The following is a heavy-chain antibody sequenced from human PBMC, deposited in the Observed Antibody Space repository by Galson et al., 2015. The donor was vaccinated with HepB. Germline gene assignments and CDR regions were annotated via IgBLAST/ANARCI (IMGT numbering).Heavy chain of an antibody. CDR2: ISSSSSTI. CDR1: GFTFSSYS. CDR3: ARRPRWELTYYYYYGMDV. Sequence: SLRLSCAAPGFTFSSYSMNWVRQAPGKGLEWVSHISSSSSTIYYADSVKGRFTISRDNAKNSLCLQMNSLRAEDTAVYYCARRPRWELTYYYYYGMDVWGQGTTVTVSS. J-gene: IGHJ6*02. D-gene: IGHD1-26*01. V-gene: IGHV3-48*04.